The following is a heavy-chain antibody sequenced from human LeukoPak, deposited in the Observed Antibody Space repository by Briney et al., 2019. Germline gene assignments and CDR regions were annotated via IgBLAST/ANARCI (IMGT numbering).Heavy chain of an antibody. V-gene: IGHV5-51*01. CDR1: GYRFTSYW. D-gene: IGHD3/OR15-3a*01. J-gene: IGHJ4*02. CDR2: IYLGDSDT. Sequence: GESLKISCKGSGYRFTSYWIGWVRQMPGKGLEWKGIIYLGDSDTRYSPSFQGQVTISADKSISTAYLQWSSLKASDTAMYYCARSLSGTNFDYWGQGTLVTVSS. CDR3: ARSLSGTNFDY.